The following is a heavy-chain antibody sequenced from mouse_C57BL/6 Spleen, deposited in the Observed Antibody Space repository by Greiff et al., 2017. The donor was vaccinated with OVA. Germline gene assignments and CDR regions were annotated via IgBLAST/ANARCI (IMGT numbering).Heavy chain of an antibody. J-gene: IGHJ2*01. V-gene: IGHV5-4*03. CDR3: ARAKGLGNYFDY. Sequence: EVKLVESGGGLVKPGGSLKLSCAASGFTFSSYAMSWVRQTPEKRLEWVATISDGGSYTYYPDNVKGRFTISRDNAKNNLYLQMSHLKSEDTAMYYCARAKGLGNYFDYWGQGTTLTVSS. CDR1: GFTFSSYA. D-gene: IGHD4-1*01. CDR2: ISDGGSYT.